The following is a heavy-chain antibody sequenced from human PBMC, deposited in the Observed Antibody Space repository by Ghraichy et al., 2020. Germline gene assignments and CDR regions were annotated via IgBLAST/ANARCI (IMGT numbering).Heavy chain of an antibody. V-gene: IGHV1-8*01. CDR1: GYTFTSYD. CDR3: ARARYGGIGMDV. CDR2: MNPNSGNT. Sequence: ASVKVSCQASGYTFTSYDINWVRQASGQGLEWMGWMNPNSGNTGYAQNFQGRVTMTRDTSLNTAYMELSGLRSEDTAVYYCARARYGGIGMDVWGQGTTVTVSS. D-gene: IGHD3-9*01. J-gene: IGHJ6*02.